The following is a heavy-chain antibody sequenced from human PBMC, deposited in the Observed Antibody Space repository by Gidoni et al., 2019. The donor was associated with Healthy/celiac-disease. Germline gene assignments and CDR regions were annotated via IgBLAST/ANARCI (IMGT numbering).Heavy chain of an antibody. CDR3: ARSDDRYDSSAYYFWYFDL. D-gene: IGHD3-22*01. J-gene: IGHJ2*01. Sequence: QLQLVQSGAEVKKPGASVKVSCTASGYTFPGYYMHWGRQAPGQGREWMGLMNPNNGGTNYAQKLQGRVTMTRDTSISTAYMGLSRLGSDDTAVYYCARSDDRYDSSAYYFWYFDLWGRGTLVTVSS. V-gene: IGHV1-2*02. CDR1: GYTFPGYY. CDR2: MNPNNGGT.